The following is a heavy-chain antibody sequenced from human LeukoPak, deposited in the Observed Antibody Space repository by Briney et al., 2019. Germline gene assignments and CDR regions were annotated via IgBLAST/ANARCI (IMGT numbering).Heavy chain of an antibody. CDR3: ARGPTSEYEPLTWYFDL. CDR2: IYYSGTT. D-gene: IGHD6-6*01. Sequence: PSETLSLTCTVSGGAISTEYWSWIRQPPGKGLQWIGYIYYSGTTNYSPSLKSRVTMSVDTTKYQFSLKLTSVTAADTAVYYCARGPTSEYEPLTWYFDLWGRGTLVTVSS. CDR1: GGAISTEY. J-gene: IGHJ2*01. V-gene: IGHV4-59*01.